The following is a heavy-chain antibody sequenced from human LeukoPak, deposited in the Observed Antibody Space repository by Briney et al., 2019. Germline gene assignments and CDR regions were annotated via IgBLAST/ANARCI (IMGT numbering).Heavy chain of an antibody. Sequence: PSETLSLTCTVSGASVRGYYWSWIGQPPGKGLEWIGYIHYTGNTDYNPSLTSRVTMSVDTSKNQFSLMLTSVTAADTAVYYCARGYGSGSYNNFNQWGQGLLVAVSS. CDR1: GASVRGYY. CDR3: ARGYGSGSYNNFNQ. V-gene: IGHV4-59*02. CDR2: IHYTGNT. D-gene: IGHD3-10*01. J-gene: IGHJ4*02.